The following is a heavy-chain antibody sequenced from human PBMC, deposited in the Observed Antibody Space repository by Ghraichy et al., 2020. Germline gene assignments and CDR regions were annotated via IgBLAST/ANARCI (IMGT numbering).Heavy chain of an antibody. J-gene: IGHJ4*02. D-gene: IGHD3-22*01. V-gene: IGHV4-31*03. Sequence: TLSLTCTVSGGSISSGGYYWSWIRQHPGKGLEWIGYIYYSGSTYYNPSLKSRVTISVDTSKNQFSLKLSSVTAADTAVYYCARVSYYYDSSGKSYYFDYWGQGTLVTVSS. CDR1: GGSISSGGYY. CDR2: IYYSGST. CDR3: ARVSYYYDSSGKSYYFDY.